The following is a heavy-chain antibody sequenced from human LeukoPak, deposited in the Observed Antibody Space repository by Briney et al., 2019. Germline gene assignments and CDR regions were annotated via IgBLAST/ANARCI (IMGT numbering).Heavy chain of an antibody. Sequence: SQTLSLTCAISGDSVSSNSAAWHWIRQSPSRGLEWLGRTYYRSKWYNDYAVSVKSRLTNNPDTSKNQFSLQLNSVTPEDTAVYYCAREIMRVAVAGTLGYWGQGTLVTVSS. CDR1: GDSVSSNSAA. V-gene: IGHV6-1*01. D-gene: IGHD6-19*01. CDR2: TYYRSKWYN. J-gene: IGHJ4*02. CDR3: AREIMRVAVAGTLGY.